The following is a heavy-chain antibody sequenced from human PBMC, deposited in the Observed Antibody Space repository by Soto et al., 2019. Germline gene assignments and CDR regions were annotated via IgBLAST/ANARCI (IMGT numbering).Heavy chain of an antibody. V-gene: IGHV1-69*13. D-gene: IGHD3-22*01. CDR1: GYTFNSYD. J-gene: IGHJ4*02. CDR2: IIPIFGTA. CDR3: ASRDYYDSSGPPGY. Sequence: SAKVSCKASGYTFNSYDINWVRQATGQGLEWMGGIIPIFGTANYAQKFQGRVTITADESTSTAYMELSSLRSEDTAVYYCASRDYYDSSGPPGYWGQGTLVTVSS.